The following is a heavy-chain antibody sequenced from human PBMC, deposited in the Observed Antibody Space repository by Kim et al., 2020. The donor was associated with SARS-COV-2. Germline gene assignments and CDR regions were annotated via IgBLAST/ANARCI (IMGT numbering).Heavy chain of an antibody. D-gene: IGHD2-21*02. V-gene: IGHV5-51*01. Sequence: GESLKISCKGSGYSFTSYWIGWVRQMPGNGLEWMGIIYPGDSDTRYSPSFQGQVTISADKSISTAYLQWSSLKASDTAMYYCARRISTCGGDCWGTNWFDPWGQGSLVTVSS. CDR3: ARRISTCGGDCWGTNWFDP. CDR2: IYPGDSDT. CDR1: GYSFTSYW. J-gene: IGHJ5*02.